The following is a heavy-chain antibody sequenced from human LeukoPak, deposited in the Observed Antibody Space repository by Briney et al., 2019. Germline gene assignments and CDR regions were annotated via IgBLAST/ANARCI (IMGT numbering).Heavy chain of an antibody. CDR3: TKTGGPWD. V-gene: IGHV3-23*01. D-gene: IGHD7-27*01. J-gene: IGHJ4*02. CDR1: GFSFSTYA. CDR2: IYSDGTS. Sequence: GGSLRLSCAASGFSFSTYAMSWIRQAPGKGLEWVSVIYSDGTSYYADSVKARFSISRDNSKNSLYLQMNSLRVEDTAMYYCTKTGGPWDWGQGTLVTVSS.